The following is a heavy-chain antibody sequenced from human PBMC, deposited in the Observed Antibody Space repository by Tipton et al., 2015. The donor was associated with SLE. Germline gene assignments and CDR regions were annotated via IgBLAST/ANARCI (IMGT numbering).Heavy chain of an antibody. J-gene: IGHJ4*02. D-gene: IGHD4-11*01. V-gene: IGHV1-69*04. CDR3: ARETGSYSFDY. Sequence: QSGAEVKKPGSSVKVSCKASGGTFSSYAISWVRQAPGQGLEWMGRIIPILGIANYAQKFQGRVTITADKSTSTAYMELSSLRSEDTAVYYCARETGSYSFDYWGQGTLVTVSS. CDR1: GGTFSSYA. CDR2: IIPILGIA.